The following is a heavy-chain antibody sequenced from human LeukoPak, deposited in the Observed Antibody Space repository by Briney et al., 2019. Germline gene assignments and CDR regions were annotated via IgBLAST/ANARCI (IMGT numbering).Heavy chain of an antibody. V-gene: IGHV3-33*01. D-gene: IGHD5-12*01. CDR1: GFTFSTYG. CDR3: VRALYRWSFSGYENSGPEPDY. CDR2: IWYDGSNK. Sequence: PGGSLRLSCAASGFTFSTYGTHWVRQAPGKGLEWVAVIWYDGSNKNYADCVKGRFTISRDNSNNTLYLQMNSLRAEDTAVYYCVRALYRWSFSGYENSGPEPDYWGQGTLVTVSS. J-gene: IGHJ4*02.